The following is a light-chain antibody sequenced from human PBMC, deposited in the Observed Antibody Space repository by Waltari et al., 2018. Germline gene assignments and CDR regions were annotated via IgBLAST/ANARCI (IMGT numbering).Light chain of an antibody. CDR2: AAS. Sequence: VLTQSPGPLSLSPGERATLSCMASQSVSSYLAWYQQRPGQAPRLLIYAASTRATGIPDRFSGSGYGTDFTLTISRLEPEDFAVYYCQNHERLPATFGQGTKVEIK. CDR3: QNHERLPAT. V-gene: IGKV3-20*01. CDR1: QSVSSY. J-gene: IGKJ1*01.